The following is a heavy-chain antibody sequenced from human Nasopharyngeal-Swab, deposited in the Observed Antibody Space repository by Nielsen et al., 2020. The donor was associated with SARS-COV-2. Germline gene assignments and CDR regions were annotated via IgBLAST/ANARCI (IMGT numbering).Heavy chain of an antibody. J-gene: IGHJ2*01. CDR3: ARFSNKGNRYWFFDL. Sequence: GESLKISCAASGFTFNNYNFNWVRQAPGKGLEWVSSISSSSSYIYYADSVKGRFTISRDNAKNSLYLQMNSLRAEDTAVYYCARFSNKGNRYWFFDLWGRGTLVTVSS. CDR2: ISSSSSYI. CDR1: GFTFNNYN. D-gene: IGHD1-14*01. V-gene: IGHV3-21*01.